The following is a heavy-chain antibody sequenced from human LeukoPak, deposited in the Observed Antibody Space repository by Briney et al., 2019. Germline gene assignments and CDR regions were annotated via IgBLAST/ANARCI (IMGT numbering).Heavy chain of an antibody. D-gene: IGHD1/OR15-1a*01. V-gene: IGHV3-33*03. J-gene: IGHJ4*02. CDR2: IWHDGDTK. CDR1: GFTFNNYG. Sequence: PGGSLRLSCEASGFTFNNYGMHWVRQAPGKGLEWVAVIWHDGDTKFYADSVKGRFTISRDKSKNTLYLEMNSLRAEDTAVYYCVKDSTTRASNLPYYWGQGTLVTVSS. CDR3: VKDSTTRASNLPYY.